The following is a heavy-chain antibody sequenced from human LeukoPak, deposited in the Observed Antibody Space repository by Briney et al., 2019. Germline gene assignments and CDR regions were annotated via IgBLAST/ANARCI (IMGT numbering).Heavy chain of an antibody. Sequence: GSLRLSCAASGFTFSSYGMHWVRQAPGKGLEWVAFIRYDGSNKYYADSVKGRFTISRDNSKNTLYLQMNSLRAEDTAVYYCAKVKGGYYYDSSGLYFDYWGQGTLVTVSS. CDR1: GFTFSSYG. D-gene: IGHD3-22*01. V-gene: IGHV3-30*02. J-gene: IGHJ4*02. CDR2: IRYDGSNK. CDR3: AKVKGGYYYDSSGLYFDY.